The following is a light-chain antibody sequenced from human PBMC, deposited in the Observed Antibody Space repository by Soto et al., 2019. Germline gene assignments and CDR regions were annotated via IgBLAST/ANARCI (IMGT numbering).Light chain of an antibody. CDR2: LIS. CDR1: ESTVHSDGRTY. CDR3: LQLTHFPWT. Sequence: DVVMTQTPLSSPVTLGQPASISCRTSESTVHSDGRTYLSWLQQSPGQPPRLLLYLISNRFSGVPDRFSGSGAGTDFTLNISRVEAEDVGVYYCLQLTHFPWTFGQGTKVEIK. J-gene: IGKJ1*01. V-gene: IGKV2-24*01.